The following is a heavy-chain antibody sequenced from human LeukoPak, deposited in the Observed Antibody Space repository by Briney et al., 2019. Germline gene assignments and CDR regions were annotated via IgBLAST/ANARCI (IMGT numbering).Heavy chain of an antibody. CDR2: IWYDGGNK. J-gene: IGHJ4*02. Sequence: PGGSLRLSCAASGFSFSSYGMHWVRQAPGKGLEWVAVIWYDGGNKYYADSVKGRFTISRDNSKNTLFLQMNSLRAEDTAVYYCARDRYDILTGYYMYFDYWGQGSLVTVS. D-gene: IGHD3-9*01. V-gene: IGHV3-33*01. CDR3: ARDRYDILTGYYMYFDY. CDR1: GFSFSSYG.